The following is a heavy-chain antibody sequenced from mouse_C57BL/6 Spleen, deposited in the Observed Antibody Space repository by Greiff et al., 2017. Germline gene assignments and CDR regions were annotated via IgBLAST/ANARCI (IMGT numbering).Heavy chain of an antibody. CDR1: GYAFSSSW. Sequence: QVQLQQSGPELVKPGASVKISCKASGYAFSSSWMNWVKQRPGKGLEWIGRIYPGDGDTNYNGKFKGKATLTADKSSSTAYMQLSSLTSEDSAVYFCARAGYDWYFDVGGTGTTVTVSS. J-gene: IGHJ1*03. CDR3: ARAGYDWYFDV. CDR2: IYPGDGDT. V-gene: IGHV1-82*01. D-gene: IGHD3-1*01.